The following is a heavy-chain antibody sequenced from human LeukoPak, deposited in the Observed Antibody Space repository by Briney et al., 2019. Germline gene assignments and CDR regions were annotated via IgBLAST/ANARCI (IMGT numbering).Heavy chain of an antibody. CDR3: ARADSSGWYLYFNY. J-gene: IGHJ4*02. V-gene: IGHV3-23*01. CDR2: IVSSGDST. D-gene: IGHD6-19*01. CDR1: GFTFSSYG. Sequence: PGRSLRLSCAASGFTFSSYGMHWVRQAPGKGLEWVSAIVSSGDSTYYADSVKGRFTVSRDNSQNTLFLQMNSLRAEDTAVYYCARADSSGWYLYFNYWGQGTLVTVSS.